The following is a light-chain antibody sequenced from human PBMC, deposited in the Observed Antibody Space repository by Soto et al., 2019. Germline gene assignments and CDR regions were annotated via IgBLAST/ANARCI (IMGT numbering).Light chain of an antibody. CDR3: QQRADWPIT. V-gene: IGKV3-11*01. CDR1: PISSN. CDR2: DAS. J-gene: IGKJ5*01. Sequence: VGTQSPASMSVSPGDRVTISCRAGPISSNLAWHQQKPGQAPRLLIYDASNRATGIPARFSGSGSGTDFNLTISSLEPDDCAVYYCQQRADWPITFGQGTRLENK.